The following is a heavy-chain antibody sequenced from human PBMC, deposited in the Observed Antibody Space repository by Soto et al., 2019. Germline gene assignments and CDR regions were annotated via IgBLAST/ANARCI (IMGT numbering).Heavy chain of an antibody. Sequence: QVQLQESGPGLVKPSETLSLTCTVSGASISTYFWSWIRQPPGKGLEWIGYVYNSETTRYNPSLKSRVTISVDTAKNQFSPNLNSVTAADTAVYFCARVDSSGFYSGHDYWGQGTLVTVSS. V-gene: IGHV4-59*01. CDR1: GASISTYF. CDR2: VYNSETT. D-gene: IGHD3-22*01. CDR3: ARVDSSGFYSGHDY. J-gene: IGHJ4*02.